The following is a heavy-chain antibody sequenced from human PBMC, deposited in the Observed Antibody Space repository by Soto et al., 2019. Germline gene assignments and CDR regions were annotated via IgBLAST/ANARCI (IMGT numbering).Heavy chain of an antibody. CDR1: GYPVTAYY. CDR3: ERGGGVGVAGSAAFDM. V-gene: IGHV1-2*02. D-gene: IGHD3-3*01. Sequence: QLHLVQSGAVVKKPGASVTVSCSASGYPVTAYYMHWGRQAPGRGLEWMGGINPATGAAKYTQTFQGRVNVARDTSMSTVFMELAALTTEDSAVFSCERGGGVGVAGSAAFDMWGQGTLVTVSS. CDR2: INPATGAA. J-gene: IGHJ3*02.